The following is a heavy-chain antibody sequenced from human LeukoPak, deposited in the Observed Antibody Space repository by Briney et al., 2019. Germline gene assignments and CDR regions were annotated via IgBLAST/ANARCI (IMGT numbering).Heavy chain of an antibody. CDR3: ARHDSTLATNY. Sequence: GESLKISCKGSGYSFTSYWIGWVRQMPGKGLECMGIVYPGDSDTKYSPSFQGQVTISADKSISTSFLQWNSLKASDTAMYYCARHDSTLATNYWGQGTLVTVSS. V-gene: IGHV5-51*01. CDR1: GYSFTSYW. J-gene: IGHJ4*02. D-gene: IGHD5-12*01. CDR2: VYPGDSDT.